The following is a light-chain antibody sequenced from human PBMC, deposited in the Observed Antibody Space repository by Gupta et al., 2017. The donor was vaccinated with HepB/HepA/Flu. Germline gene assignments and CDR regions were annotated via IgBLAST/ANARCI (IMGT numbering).Light chain of an antibody. V-gene: IGKV1-27*01. Sequence: DIQLTLSPSSLSASVGDRVTITCRASHDIGTYLAWYRQKPGKATEVLIFAASNLQSGVPSRFSGSGSGTEFTLTIISLQPDDLATYYCQNYSSVPITFGPGTTVELK. CDR3: QNYSSVPIT. CDR1: HDIGTY. CDR2: AAS. J-gene: IGKJ3*01.